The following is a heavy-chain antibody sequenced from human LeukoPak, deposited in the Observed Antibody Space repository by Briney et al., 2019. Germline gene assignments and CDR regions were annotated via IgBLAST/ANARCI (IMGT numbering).Heavy chain of an antibody. CDR2: IYYSGST. Sequence: SETLSLTCTVSGGSISSGDYYWSWIRQPPGKGLEWIGYIYYSGSTNYNPSLKSRVTISVDTSKNQFSLKLSSVTAADTAVYYCARQSVTTYYYYYGMDVWGQGTTVTVSS. CDR1: GGSISSGDYY. V-gene: IGHV4-30-4*01. CDR3: ARQSVTTYYYYYGMDV. J-gene: IGHJ6*02. D-gene: IGHD4-17*01.